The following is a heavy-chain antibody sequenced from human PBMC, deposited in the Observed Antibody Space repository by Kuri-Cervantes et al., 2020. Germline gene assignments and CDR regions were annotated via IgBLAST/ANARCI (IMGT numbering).Heavy chain of an antibody. CDR3: ARSIGSWGYNWFDP. V-gene: IGHV1-46*01. CDR1: GYTFTSYC. D-gene: IGHD6-6*01. CDR2: INPSGGST. Sequence: ASVKVSCKASGYTFTSYCMHWVRPAPGQGLEWMGIINPSGGSTSYAQKFQGRVTMTRDTSINTAYMELSRLRSDDTAMYHCARSIGSWGYNWFDPWGQGTLVTVSS. J-gene: IGHJ5*02.